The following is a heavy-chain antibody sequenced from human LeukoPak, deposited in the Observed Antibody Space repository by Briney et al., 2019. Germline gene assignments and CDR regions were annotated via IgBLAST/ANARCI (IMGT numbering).Heavy chain of an antibody. CDR3: ARAGIIAAAGTGWFDP. CDR2: ISSSSSYI. D-gene: IGHD6-13*01. CDR1: GSTFSSYS. Sequence: GGSLRLSCAASGSTFSSYSMNWVRQAPGKGLEWVSSISSSSSYIYYADSVKGRFTISRDNAKNSLYLQMDSLRAEDTAVYYCARAGIIAAAGTGWFDPWGQGTLVTVSS. V-gene: IGHV3-21*01. J-gene: IGHJ5*02.